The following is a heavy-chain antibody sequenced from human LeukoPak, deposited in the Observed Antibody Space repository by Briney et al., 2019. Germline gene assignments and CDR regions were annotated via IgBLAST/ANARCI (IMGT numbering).Heavy chain of an antibody. CDR1: GFIFSYG. CDR3: ARASSSWSPVDY. CDR2: ISYDGSNQ. D-gene: IGHD6-13*01. J-gene: IGHJ4*02. Sequence: GGSLRLSCAASGFIFSYGMHWVRQAPGKGLEWVALISYDGSNQYYADSVKGRFTISRDNSKNTLFLQMKSLRDEDTAVYYCARASSSWSPVDYWGQGNLVNVFS. V-gene: IGHV3-30*03.